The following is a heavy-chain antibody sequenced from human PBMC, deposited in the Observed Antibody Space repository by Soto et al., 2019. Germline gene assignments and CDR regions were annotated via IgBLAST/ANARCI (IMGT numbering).Heavy chain of an antibody. CDR3: AKDAPLNV. J-gene: IGHJ6*02. V-gene: IGHV3-66*01. CDR1: GFTVSSSY. Sequence: GGSLRLSCEASGFTVSSSYMSWVRQVPGKGLEWVSIIYSDDYTYYAASVKGRFTISRDNSKNTLYLQMNSLRAEDTAVYYCAKDAPLNVWGQGTTVTVSS. CDR2: IYSDDYT.